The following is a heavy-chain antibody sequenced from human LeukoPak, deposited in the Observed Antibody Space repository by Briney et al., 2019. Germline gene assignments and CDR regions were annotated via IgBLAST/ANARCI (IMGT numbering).Heavy chain of an antibody. V-gene: IGHV3-11*01. CDR1: GFTFSDYY. CDR2: ISSSGSTI. J-gene: IGHJ4*02. CDR3: AKDNIVLMVYAISFDY. D-gene: IGHD2-8*01. Sequence: GGSLRLSCAASGFTFSDYYMSWIRQAPGKGLEWVSYISSSGSTIYYADSVKGRFTISRDNAKNSLYLQMNSLRAEDTAVYYCAKDNIVLMVYAISFDYWGQGTLVTVSS.